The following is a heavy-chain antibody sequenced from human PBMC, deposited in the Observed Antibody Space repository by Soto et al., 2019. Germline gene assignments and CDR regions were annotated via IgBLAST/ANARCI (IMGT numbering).Heavy chain of an antibody. Sequence: PGGSLRLSCAASGFTFSDYYMSWIRQAPGKGLEWVSYISSSGSTIYYADSVKGRFTISRDNAKNSLYLQMNSLRAEDTAVYYCARALMLXYYGSGSYYAALYYYYGMDVWGQGTTVTVSS. J-gene: IGHJ6*02. V-gene: IGHV3-11*01. CDR1: GFTFSDYY. CDR3: ARALMLXYYGSGSYYAALYYYYGMDV. D-gene: IGHD3-10*01. CDR2: ISSSGSTI.